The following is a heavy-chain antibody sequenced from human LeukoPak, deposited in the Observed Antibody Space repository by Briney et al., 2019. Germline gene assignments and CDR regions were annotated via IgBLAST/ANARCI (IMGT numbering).Heavy chain of an antibody. V-gene: IGHV4-59*12. Sequence: PSETLSLTCTVSGGSISSYYWSWIRQPPGKGLEWIGYIYYSGSTNYNPSLKSRVTISVDTSKNQFSLKLSSVTAADTAVYYCARTTVVAKYFDYWGQGTLVTVSS. J-gene: IGHJ4*02. D-gene: IGHD4-23*01. CDR3: ARTTVVAKYFDY. CDR1: GGSISSYY. CDR2: IYYSGST.